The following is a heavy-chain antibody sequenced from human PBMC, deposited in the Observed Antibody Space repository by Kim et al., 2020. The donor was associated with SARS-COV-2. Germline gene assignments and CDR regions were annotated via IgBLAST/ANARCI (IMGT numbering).Heavy chain of an antibody. CDR3: AKSRGYGDHDAFDI. J-gene: IGHJ3*02. V-gene: IGHV3-23*01. D-gene: IGHD4-17*01. Sequence: DTGKGRFTIARDNSKNTLYLQMNSLGAEDTAVYYCAKSRGYGDHDAFDIWGQGTMVTVSS.